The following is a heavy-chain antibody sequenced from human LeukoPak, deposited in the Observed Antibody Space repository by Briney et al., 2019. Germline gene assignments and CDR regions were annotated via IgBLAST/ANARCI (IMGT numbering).Heavy chain of an antibody. Sequence: PSGTLSLTCAVSGGSISSSNWWSWVRQPPGKGLEWIGEIYHSGNTNYNPSLKSRVTISVDTSKNQFSLKLSSVTAADTAVYYCARQGGSGSYSWAFDIWGQGTMVTVSS. J-gene: IGHJ3*02. V-gene: IGHV4-4*02. D-gene: IGHD3-10*01. CDR1: GGSISSSNW. CDR3: ARQGGSGSYSWAFDI. CDR2: IYHSGNT.